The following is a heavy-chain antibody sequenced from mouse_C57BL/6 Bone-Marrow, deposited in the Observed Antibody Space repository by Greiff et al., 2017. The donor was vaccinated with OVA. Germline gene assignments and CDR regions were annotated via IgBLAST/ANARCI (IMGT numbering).Heavy chain of an antibody. D-gene: IGHD1-1*01. J-gene: IGHJ4*01. V-gene: IGHV1-81*01. CDR2: IYPRSGNT. CDR1: GYTFTSYG. CDR3: ARKNYYGSSYEDYYAMDD. Sequence: QVQLQQSGAELARPGASVKLSCKASGYTFTSYGISWVKQRTGQGLEWIGEIYPRSGNTYYNEKFKGKATLTADKSSSTAYMELRSLTSEDSAVYFCARKNYYGSSYEDYYAMDDWGQGTSVTVSS.